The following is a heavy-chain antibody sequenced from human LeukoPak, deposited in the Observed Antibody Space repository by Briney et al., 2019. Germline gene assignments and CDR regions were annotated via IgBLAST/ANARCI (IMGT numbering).Heavy chain of an antibody. D-gene: IGHD3-10*02. Sequence: GGSLRLSCAASGFTFSIYSMNWVRQAPGKGLEWLSYITSDSNTIYYADSVKGRFTISRDNAKNSLYLQMNSLRAEDTAVYYCARAGRKSRGVDLVRKKETGYYYYMDVWGKGTTVTVSS. CDR2: ITSDSNTI. V-gene: IGHV3-48*04. CDR1: GFTFSIYS. CDR3: ARAGRKSRGVDLVRKKETGYYYYMDV. J-gene: IGHJ6*03.